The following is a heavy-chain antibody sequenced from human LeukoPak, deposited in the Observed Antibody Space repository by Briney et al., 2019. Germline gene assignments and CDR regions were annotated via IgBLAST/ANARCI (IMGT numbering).Heavy chain of an antibody. CDR3: ARVGGDYYDSSGLAIL. CDR2: ISAYNGNT. J-gene: IGHJ4*02. Sequence: ASVKVSCKASGYTFTSYGISWVRQAPGQGLEWMGWISAYNGNTNYAQKLQGRVTMTTDTSTSTAYMELRSPRSDDTAVYYCARVGGDYYDSSGLAILWGQGTLVTVSS. D-gene: IGHD3-22*01. V-gene: IGHV1-18*01. CDR1: GYTFTSYG.